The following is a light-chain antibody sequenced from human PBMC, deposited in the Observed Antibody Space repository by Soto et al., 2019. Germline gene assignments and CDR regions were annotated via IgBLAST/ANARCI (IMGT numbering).Light chain of an antibody. CDR2: DAS. V-gene: IGKV3-11*01. Sequence: EIVLTQSPATLSLSPGERATLSCRASQSVSSYLAWYQQKPGQAPRLLIYDASNSATGIPARFSGSGSGTDFTLIISSLEPEDFAVYYCQQRSNWPLTFGGGTNVEIK. CDR1: QSVSSY. CDR3: QQRSNWPLT. J-gene: IGKJ4*01.